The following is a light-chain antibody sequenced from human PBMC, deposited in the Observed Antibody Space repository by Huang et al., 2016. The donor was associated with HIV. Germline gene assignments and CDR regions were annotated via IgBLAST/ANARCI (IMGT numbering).Light chain of an antibody. CDR1: QSVSSGY. CDR3: QHYGGSSS. Sequence: EIVLTQSPGTLTLSPGERATLSCRASQSVSSGYLACVQQKPGQAPRLLIYGASSRATGIPDRFSGSGSGTDFALTIGRLEPEDFAVYYCQHYGGSSSFGQGTRLEIK. CDR2: GAS. J-gene: IGKJ5*01. V-gene: IGKV3-20*01.